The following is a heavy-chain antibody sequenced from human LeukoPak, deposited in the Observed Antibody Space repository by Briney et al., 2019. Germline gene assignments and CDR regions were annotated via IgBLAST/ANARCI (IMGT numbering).Heavy chain of an antibody. CDR1: GYTFTGYY. CDR2: ISAYNGNT. D-gene: IGHD1-26*01. CDR3: ARGPRDSGSYFAVLDY. Sequence: ASVKVSCKASGYTFTGYYMHWVRQAPGQGLEWMGWISAYNGNTNYAQKLQGRVTMTTDTSTSTAYMELRSLRSDDTAVYYCARGPRDSGSYFAVLDYWGQGTLVTVSS. V-gene: IGHV1-18*04. J-gene: IGHJ4*02.